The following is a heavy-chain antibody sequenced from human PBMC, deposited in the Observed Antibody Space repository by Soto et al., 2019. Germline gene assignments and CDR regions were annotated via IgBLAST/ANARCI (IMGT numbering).Heavy chain of an antibody. CDR3: AREGAGYYGMDV. V-gene: IGHV3-23*01. CDR2: ISGSGGST. Sequence: GGSLRLSCAASGFTFSSDAMSWVRQAPGKGLEWVSAISGSGGSTYYADSVKGRFTISRENAKNSLYLQMNSLRAGDTAVYYCAREGAGYYGMDVWGQGTTVTVSS. CDR1: GFTFSSDA. J-gene: IGHJ6*02. D-gene: IGHD6-19*01.